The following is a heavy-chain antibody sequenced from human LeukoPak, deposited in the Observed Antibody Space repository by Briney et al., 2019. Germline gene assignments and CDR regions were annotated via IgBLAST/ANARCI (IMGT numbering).Heavy chain of an antibody. Sequence: PGGSLRLSCAASGFTFSMYSMNWVRQAPGKGLEWVSGIIGGAGSTYYADSVKGRFTISGDNSKNTLFLQMNSLRAEDTAVYYCAHGAMYQLDYWGQGTLVTVSS. CDR3: AHGAMYQLDY. J-gene: IGHJ4*02. CDR2: IIGGAGST. V-gene: IGHV3-23*01. CDR1: GFTFSMYS. D-gene: IGHD2-2*01.